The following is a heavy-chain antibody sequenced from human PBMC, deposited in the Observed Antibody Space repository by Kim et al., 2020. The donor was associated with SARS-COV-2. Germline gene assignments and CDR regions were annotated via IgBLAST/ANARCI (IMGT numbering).Heavy chain of an antibody. CDR2: ITSKADGETT. D-gene: IGHD4-17*01. J-gene: IGHJ4*02. V-gene: IGHV3-15*01. CDR3: TTDEGNSTDFYGSSDY. CDR1: GFTFRNVW. Sequence: GGSLRLSCAASGFTFRNVWMSWVRRAPGKGLEWVGRITSKADGETTGYAAPVRGRFTISRDDSKNMLYLQMNSLNTEDAAVYYCTTDEGNSTDFYGSSDYWGQGTLVTVSS.